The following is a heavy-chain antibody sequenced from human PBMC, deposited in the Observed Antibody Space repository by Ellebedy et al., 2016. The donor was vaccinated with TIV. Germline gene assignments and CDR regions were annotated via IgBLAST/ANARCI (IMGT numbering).Heavy chain of an antibody. V-gene: IGHV1-3*01. D-gene: IGHD1-26*01. CDR2: INAGNGNT. CDR1: GYTFTSYG. J-gene: IGHJ6*02. Sequence: ASVKVSCKASGYTFTSYGISWVRQAPGQGLEWMGWINAGNGNTKYSQKFQGRVTITRDTSASTAYMELSSLRSEDTAVYYCARPGSDDSPFCMDVWGQGTTVTVSS. CDR3: ARPGSDDSPFCMDV.